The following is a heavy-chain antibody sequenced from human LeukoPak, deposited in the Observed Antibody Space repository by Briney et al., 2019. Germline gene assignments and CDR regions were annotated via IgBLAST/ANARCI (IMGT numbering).Heavy chain of an antibody. Sequence: SETLSLTCTVSDDSINTYYWSWIRQPPGKGLEWIGYIYHSGSTNYNPSLRSRVTILVDTSKSQLSLKLNSVTAADTAVYFCARVRWLHAYYSYYYMDVWGRGTTVTVSS. V-gene: IGHV4-59*01. J-gene: IGHJ6*03. CDR3: ARVRWLHAYYSYYYMDV. D-gene: IGHD3-22*01. CDR1: DDSINTYY. CDR2: IYHSGST.